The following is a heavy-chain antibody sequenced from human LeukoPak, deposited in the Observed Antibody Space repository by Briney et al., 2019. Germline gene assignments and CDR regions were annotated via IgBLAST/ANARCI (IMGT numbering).Heavy chain of an antibody. CDR3: ARGGYYDSSGWDYFDY. J-gene: IGHJ4*02. D-gene: IGHD3-22*01. V-gene: IGHV4-59*01. CDR1: GGSISSYY. Sequence: SETLSLTCTVSGGSISSYYWSWIRQPPGKGLEWIGYIYYSGSTNYNPSLKSRVTISVDTSKNQFSLKLSSVTAADTAVYYCARGGYYDSSGWDYFDYWGQGTLVTVSS. CDR2: IYYSGST.